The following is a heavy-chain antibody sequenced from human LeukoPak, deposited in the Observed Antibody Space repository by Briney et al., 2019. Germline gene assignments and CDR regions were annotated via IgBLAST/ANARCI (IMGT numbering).Heavy chain of an antibody. CDR1: GYGFSSYW. J-gene: IGHJ4*02. CDR2: ICPGDSDT. D-gene: IGHD4-23*01. CDR3: ARHTTVGGSLRFDY. Sequence: GESLKISCKGSGYGFSSYWIGWVRQMPGKGLEYMGIICPGDSDTRYSQSFQGQVTISADKSITTAYQQWSSLKASDTAMYYCARHTTVGGSLRFDYWGQGTLVSVSS. V-gene: IGHV5-51*01.